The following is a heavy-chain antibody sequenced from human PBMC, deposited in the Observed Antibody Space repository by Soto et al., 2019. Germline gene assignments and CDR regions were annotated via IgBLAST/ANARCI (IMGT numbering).Heavy chain of an antibody. Sequence: QVQLQESGPGLVKPSGTVSLTCDVSGVYISSGNWWSWVRQPPGKAQEWIGGIFRDGMTTYYPSLRGRATISVDTSKSRFSLRVTSANAADTAIYYCVRLVYDRRLNYLYFDYWGRGALVTVSS. CDR1: GVYISSGNW. CDR2: IFRDGMT. CDR3: VRLVYDRRLNYLYFDY. V-gene: IGHV4-4*02. J-gene: IGHJ4*02. D-gene: IGHD3-22*01.